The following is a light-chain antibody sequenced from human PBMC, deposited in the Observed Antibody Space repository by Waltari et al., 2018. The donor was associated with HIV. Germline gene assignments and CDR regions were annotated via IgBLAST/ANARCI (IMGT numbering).Light chain of an antibody. CDR2: TTS. J-gene: IGKJ1*01. V-gene: IGKV1-39*01. CDR3: QQGYNTPPWT. CDR1: QNIDKY. Sequence: DIPLTQSPSPLSASIGDRVTITCRASQNIDKYLNWYQQKAGKAPKLLIYTTSNLPSGVPSRFSGSGSGTEFTLTISSLQPEDLATYYCQQGYNTPPWTFAPGTKVEVK.